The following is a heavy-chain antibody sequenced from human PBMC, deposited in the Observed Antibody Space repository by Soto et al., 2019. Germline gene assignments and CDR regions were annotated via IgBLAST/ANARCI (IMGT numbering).Heavy chain of an antibody. CDR1: GFTFSSYS. J-gene: IGHJ4*02. CDR3: ARGPQAYCSSTSCYANFDY. Sequence: GGSLRLSCAASGFTFSSYSMNWVRQAPGKGLEWVSYISSSSSTIYYADSVKGRFTISRDNAKNSLYLQMNSLRAEDTAVYYCARGPQAYCSSTSCYANFDYWGQGTLVTVSS. CDR2: ISSSSSTI. V-gene: IGHV3-48*01. D-gene: IGHD2-2*01.